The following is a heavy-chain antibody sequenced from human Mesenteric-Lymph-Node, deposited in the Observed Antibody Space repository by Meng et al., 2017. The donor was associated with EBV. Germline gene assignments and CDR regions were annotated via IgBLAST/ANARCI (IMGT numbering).Heavy chain of an antibody. Sequence: HVQLQGAGPGLVKPSETLSLPCTVSGGSVSSGSYYWTWIRQPPGKGLEWIGYIYYSGSTNYNPSLKSRVTISVDTSKNQFSLKLSSVTAADTAVYYCARVASRAVGVDYWGQGTLVTVSS. CDR1: GGSVSSGSYY. D-gene: IGHD2-15*01. CDR3: ARVASRAVGVDY. J-gene: IGHJ4*02. V-gene: IGHV4-61*01. CDR2: IYYSGST.